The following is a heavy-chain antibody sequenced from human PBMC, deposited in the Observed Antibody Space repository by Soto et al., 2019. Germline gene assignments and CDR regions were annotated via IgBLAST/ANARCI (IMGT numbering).Heavy chain of an antibody. J-gene: IGHJ4*02. V-gene: IGHV3-30*03. CDR2: ISYDGSNK. Sequence: GSLRLSCAASGFTFSSYGMHWVRQAPGKGLEWVAVISYDGSNKYYADSVKGRFTISRDNSKNTLYLQMNSLRAEDTAVYYCALLGSEYYDFWSGYSGPFDYWGQGTLVTVSS. D-gene: IGHD3-3*01. CDR3: ALLGSEYYDFWSGYSGPFDY. CDR1: GFTFSSYG.